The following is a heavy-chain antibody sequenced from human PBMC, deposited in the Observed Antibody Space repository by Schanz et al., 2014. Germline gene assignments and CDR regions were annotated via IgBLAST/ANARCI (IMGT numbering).Heavy chain of an antibody. CDR3: ARDGNYYGARNYYKTPYYFDY. V-gene: IGHV3-33*01. D-gene: IGHD3-10*01. Sequence: QAQLMESGGGVVQPGTSLILSCSVSGFSLNTYGIHWFRQPAGKGLEWVAVIWNNGVTKYYADSVKRRFTISRDISKNTLHHQVTSLRAEDTAIYDCARDGNYYGARNYYKTPYYFDYWGQGTLVTVSS. CDR1: GFSLNTYG. CDR2: IWNNGVTK. J-gene: IGHJ4*02.